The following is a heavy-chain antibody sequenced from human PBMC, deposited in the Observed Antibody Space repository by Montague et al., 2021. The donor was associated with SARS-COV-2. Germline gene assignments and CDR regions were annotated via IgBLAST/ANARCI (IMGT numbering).Heavy chain of an antibody. D-gene: IGHD3-10*01. V-gene: IGHV4-59*01. Sequence: SETLSLTCTVSGGSISSYYWSWIRQPPGKGLEWIGYIYYSGSTNYNPSLKSRVTISVDTSKNQFSLKLSSVTAADTAVYYCARGGYYAYAFDIWGQGTMVTVSS. CDR2: IYYSGST. CDR1: GGSISSYY. J-gene: IGHJ3*02. CDR3: ARGGYYAYAFDI.